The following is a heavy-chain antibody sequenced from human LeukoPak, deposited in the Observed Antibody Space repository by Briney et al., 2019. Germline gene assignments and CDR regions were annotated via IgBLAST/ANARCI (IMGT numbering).Heavy chain of an antibody. CDR3: ARGRSNYYGMDV. Sequence: SETLSLTCTVSGGSVSGGSYYWSWIRQPPGKGLEWIGYIYYNGNTNYSPSLKSRVTMSVDTSKNLFSLKVSSVTAADTAVYYCARGRSNYYGMDVWGQGTTVTVSS. CDR1: GGSVSGGSYY. D-gene: IGHD1-26*01. V-gene: IGHV4-61*01. CDR2: IYYNGNT. J-gene: IGHJ6*02.